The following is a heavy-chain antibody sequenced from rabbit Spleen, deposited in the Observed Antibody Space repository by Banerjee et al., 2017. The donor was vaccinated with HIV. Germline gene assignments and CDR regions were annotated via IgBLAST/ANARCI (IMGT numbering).Heavy chain of an antibody. J-gene: IGHJ4*01. Sequence: QSLEESGGDLVKPGTSLTLTCTASGLSFISGYYMCWVRQAPGKGLEWIACIGAGSGGTTYYANWAKGRFTISKTSSTTVTLQMTSLTVADTATYFCARDAGTYDYIDGYFNLWGPGTLVTVS. CDR3: ARDAGTYDYIDGYFNL. D-gene: IGHD4-2*01. V-gene: IGHV1S40*01. CDR1: GLSFISGYY. CDR2: IGAGSGGTT.